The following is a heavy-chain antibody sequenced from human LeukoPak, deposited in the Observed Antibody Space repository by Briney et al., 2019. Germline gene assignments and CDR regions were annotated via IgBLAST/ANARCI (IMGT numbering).Heavy chain of an antibody. Sequence: ASVKVSCKASGYTFTSYGISWVRQAPGQGLEWMGWISAYNGNTNYAQKLQGRVTMTTDTSTSTAYMELRSLRSDDTAVYYCARSGKYNWNDGARAFDIWGQGTMVTVSS. CDR2: ISAYNGNT. V-gene: IGHV1-18*01. CDR3: ARSGKYNWNDGARAFDI. J-gene: IGHJ3*02. D-gene: IGHD1-1*01. CDR1: GYTFTSYG.